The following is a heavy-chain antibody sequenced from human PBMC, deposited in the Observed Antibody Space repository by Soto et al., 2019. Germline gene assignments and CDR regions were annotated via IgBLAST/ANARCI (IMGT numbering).Heavy chain of an antibody. J-gene: IGHJ4*02. CDR1: GFTFSDYY. CDR3: ARDPSRRAPPDY. V-gene: IGHV3-11*05. Sequence: QVQLVESGGGLVQPGGSLRLSCAASGFTFSDYYMTWFRQAPGKGLEWGSYISSTSAYTNYADSVRGRFTISRDNAKTSLYRQMTSLTAEDTAVYYCARDPSRRAPPDYWGQGTLVTVSS. CDR2: ISSTSAYT. D-gene: IGHD6-6*01.